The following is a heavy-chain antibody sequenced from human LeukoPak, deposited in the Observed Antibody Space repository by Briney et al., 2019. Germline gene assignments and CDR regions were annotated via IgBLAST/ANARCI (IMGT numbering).Heavy chain of an antibody. CDR3: ARGVAGTSGRDY. V-gene: IGHV3-53*01. CDR1: GFTVSSNY. CDR2: IYSGGST. J-gene: IGHJ4*02. D-gene: IGHD6-19*01. Sequence: PGGSLRLSCAASGFTVSSNYMSWVRQAPGKGLEWVSVIYSGGSTYYADSVKGRFTISRDNSKNALYLQMNSLRAEDTAVYYCARGVAGTSGRDYWGQGTLVTVSS.